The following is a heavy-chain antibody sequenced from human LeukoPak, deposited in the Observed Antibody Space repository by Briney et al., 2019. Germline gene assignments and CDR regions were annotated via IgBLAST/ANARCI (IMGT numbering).Heavy chain of an antibody. CDR3: ARTEESGYSYRYFGYYYYMDV. J-gene: IGHJ6*03. Sequence: SETLSLTCAVYGGSFSGYYWSWIRQSPGKGLEWIGEINHSGSTNYNPSLKSRVTISVDTSKNQFSLKLSSVTAADTAVYYCARTEESGYSYRYFGYYYYMDVWGKGTTVTVSS. D-gene: IGHD5-18*01. V-gene: IGHV4-34*01. CDR2: INHSGST. CDR1: GGSFSGYY.